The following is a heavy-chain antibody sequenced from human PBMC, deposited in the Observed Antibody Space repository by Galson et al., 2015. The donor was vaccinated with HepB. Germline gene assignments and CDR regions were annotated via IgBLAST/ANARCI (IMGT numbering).Heavy chain of an antibody. J-gene: IGHJ6*02. D-gene: IGHD6-13*01. V-gene: IGHV3-48*04. CDR3: AGRIAAASYYYGMDV. CDR1: GFTFSSYS. Sequence: SLRLSCAASGFTFSSYSMNWVRQAPGKGLEWVSYISSSSSTIYYADSVKGRFTISRDNAKNSLYLQMNSLRAEDTAVYYCAGRIAAASYYYGMDVWGQGTPFTVSS. CDR2: ISSSSSTI.